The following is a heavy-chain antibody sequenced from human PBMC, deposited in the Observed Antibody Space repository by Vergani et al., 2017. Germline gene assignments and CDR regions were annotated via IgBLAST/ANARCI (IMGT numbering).Heavy chain of an antibody. CDR1: GVPMQSGSFY. V-gene: IGHV4-61*02. CDR2: VYPSGPT. CDR3: ARGETRTDWFDP. D-gene: IGHD3/OR15-3a*01. Sequence: QVQLHESGPGLVKPSETLSLICSVPGVPMQSGSFYWTWTRPTAERRLEWMGRVYPSGPTNYNPSLNGRVTIFGDKSKNILSLRLNSVTAADTAVYYCARGETRTDWFDPWGQGTLVTVSS. J-gene: IGHJ5*02.